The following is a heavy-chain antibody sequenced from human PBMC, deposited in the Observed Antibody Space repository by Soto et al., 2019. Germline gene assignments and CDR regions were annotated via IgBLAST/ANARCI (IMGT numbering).Heavy chain of an antibody. Sequence: GASVKVSCKASGGTFSSYAISWVRQAPGQVLEWMGGILPIFGTANYARKFQGRVTISADRSISTAFLQWSSLEASDTAIYYCARRLSGPKEEYNAYYFYGLDVWGQGTTVTVSS. CDR1: GGTFSSYA. J-gene: IGHJ6*02. V-gene: IGHV1-69*06. D-gene: IGHD1-1*01. CDR3: ARRLSGPKEEYNAYYFYGLDV. CDR2: ILPIFGTA.